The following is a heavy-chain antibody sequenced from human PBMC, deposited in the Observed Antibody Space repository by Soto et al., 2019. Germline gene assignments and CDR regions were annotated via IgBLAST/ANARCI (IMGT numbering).Heavy chain of an antibody. D-gene: IGHD6-13*01. CDR1: GYTFTSSA. CDR3: AADSIAAAGTIY. V-gene: IGHV1-58*01. Sequence: QLVQSGAEVKKPGASVKVSCKASGYTFTSSAVQWVRQARGQRLEWIGWIVVGSGNTNYAQKFQERVTITRDMSTSTAYMGLSSLRSEDTAVYYCAADSIAAAGTIYWGQGTLVTVSS. J-gene: IGHJ4*02. CDR2: IVVGSGNT.